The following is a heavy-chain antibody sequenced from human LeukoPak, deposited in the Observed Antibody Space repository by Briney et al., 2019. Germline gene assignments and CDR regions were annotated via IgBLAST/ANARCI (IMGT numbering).Heavy chain of an antibody. Sequence: SGTLSLTCAVSGGSISSSNWWSWVRQPAGKGLEWIGRIYTSGSTNYNPSLKSRVTISVDTSKNQFSLKLSSVTAADTAVYYCARVGGGSSSWFFDYWGQGALVTVSS. J-gene: IGHJ4*02. CDR2: IYTSGST. CDR3: ARVGGGSSSWFFDY. D-gene: IGHD6-13*01. V-gene: IGHV4-4*02. CDR1: GGSISSSNW.